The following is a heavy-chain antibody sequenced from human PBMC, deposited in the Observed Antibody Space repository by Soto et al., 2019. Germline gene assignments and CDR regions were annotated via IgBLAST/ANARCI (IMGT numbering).Heavy chain of an antibody. CDR2: ISGSGGST. Sequence: GGSLRLSCAASGFTFSSYAMSWVRQAPGKGLEWVSAISGSGGSTYYADSVKGRFTISRDNSKNTLYLQMNSLRAEDTAVYYCAKDPRGITTFYYGMDVWGQGTTVTVSS. CDR3: AKDPRGITTFYYGMDV. V-gene: IGHV3-23*01. CDR1: GFTFSSYA. D-gene: IGHD3-16*01. J-gene: IGHJ6*02.